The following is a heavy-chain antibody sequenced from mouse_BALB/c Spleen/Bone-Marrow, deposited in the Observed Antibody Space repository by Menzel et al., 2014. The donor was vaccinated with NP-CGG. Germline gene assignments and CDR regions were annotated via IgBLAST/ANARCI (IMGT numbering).Heavy chain of an antibody. V-gene: IGHV1S41*01. CDR1: GYTFTNCW. D-gene: IGHD2-1*01. CDR2: IAPGSGST. CDR3: ARGIYYGNYVYAMDY. Sequence: DLVKPGASVKLSCKASGYTFTNCWINWIKRRPGQGLEWIGRIAPGSGSTYYNEMFKGKATLTVDTSSSTAYIQLSSLSSEDSAVYFCARGIYYGNYVYAMDYWGQGTSVTVSS. J-gene: IGHJ4*01.